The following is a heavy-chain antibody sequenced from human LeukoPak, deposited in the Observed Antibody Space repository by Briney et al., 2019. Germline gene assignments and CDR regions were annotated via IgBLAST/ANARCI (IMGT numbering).Heavy chain of an antibody. D-gene: IGHD6-13*01. CDR3: ARHAAPGQPYFDY. J-gene: IGHJ4*02. V-gene: IGHV4-59*01. CDR1: GGSISSYY. CDR2: VYYSGST. Sequence: PSETLSLTCTVSGGSISSYYWSWIRQSPGKGLEWIGYVYYSGSTNYNPSLKSRITISVDTSKNQFSLKLSSVTAADTAVYYCARHAAPGQPYFDYWGQGTLVTVSS.